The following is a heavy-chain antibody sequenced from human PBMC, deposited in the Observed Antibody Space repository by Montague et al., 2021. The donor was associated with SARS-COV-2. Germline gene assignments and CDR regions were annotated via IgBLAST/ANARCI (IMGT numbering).Heavy chain of an antibody. CDR1: GFSLNTNGMG. CDR3: ARYTSRMYGSFDY. CDR2: IYWDDDK. J-gene: IGHJ4*02. D-gene: IGHD3-16*02. V-gene: IGHV2-5*02. Sequence: PALVKPTQTLTLTCTVSGFSLNTNGMGVGWIRQPPGEAPAWLALIYWDDDKRYSPSLKTRLTITKDASRNQVVLTMTNVDPGDTGTYFCARYTSRMYGSFDYWGQGALVPVPS.